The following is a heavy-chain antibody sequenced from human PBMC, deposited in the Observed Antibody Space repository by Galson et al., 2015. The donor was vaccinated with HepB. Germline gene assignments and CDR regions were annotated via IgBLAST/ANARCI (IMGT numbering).Heavy chain of an antibody. J-gene: IGHJ5*02. V-gene: IGHV1-8*01. CDR3: ARVFIDSSGYYYSWFDP. CDR2: MNPNSGNT. CDR1: GYTFTHYD. D-gene: IGHD3-22*01. Sequence: SVKVSCKASGYTFTHYDINWVRQATGQGLEWMGWMNPNSGNTGYSQKFQGRVTMTRNTSISTAYMELSSLRFDDTAVYYCARVFIDSSGYYYSWFDPWGQGTLVTVSS.